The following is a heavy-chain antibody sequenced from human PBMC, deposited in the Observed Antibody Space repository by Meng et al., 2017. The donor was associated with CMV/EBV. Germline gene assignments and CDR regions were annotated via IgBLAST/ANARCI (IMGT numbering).Heavy chain of an antibody. CDR2: INSDGSST. J-gene: IGHJ4*02. CDR1: GFTFSDYW. CDR3: AREGSTGIVGAGDH. Sequence: GESLKISCAASGFTFSDYWMHWVRQAPGKGLVWVSRINSDGSSTSYADALKGRFTISRDNAKNTLYLHMNSLRAEDTAVYYCAREGSTGIVGAGDHWGQGTLVTVSS. V-gene: IGHV3-74*01. D-gene: IGHD1-26*01.